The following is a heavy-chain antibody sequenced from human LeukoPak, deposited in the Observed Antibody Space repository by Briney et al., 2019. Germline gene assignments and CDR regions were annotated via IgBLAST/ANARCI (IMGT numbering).Heavy chain of an antibody. CDR2: MYFNGNP. D-gene: IGHD3-22*01. V-gene: IGHV4-59*01. CDR3: ARLRIDYYDSKVMSYAFDI. Sequence: SETLSLTCSVSGDSISSYYWSWIRQPPGKGLEWIGYMYFNGNPNYNPSLKSRITISIDTSKNQFSLRLTSVTAADTAMYYCARLRIDYYDSKVMSYAFDIWGQGTMVTVSP. J-gene: IGHJ3*02. CDR1: GDSISSYY.